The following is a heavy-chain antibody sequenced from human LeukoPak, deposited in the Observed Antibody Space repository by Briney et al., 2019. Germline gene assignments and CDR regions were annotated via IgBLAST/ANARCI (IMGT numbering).Heavy chain of an antibody. CDR3: ARAGGSWSFDY. V-gene: IGHV4-61*08. Sequence: PSETLSLTCTVSGGSISSGDYYWSWIRQPPGKGLEWIGYLYFGGSTNYNPSLKSRVTISPDTSKNQFSLKLNSVTAADTAVYYCARAGGSWSFDYLGQGTLVTVSS. J-gene: IGHJ4*02. D-gene: IGHD5-12*01. CDR1: GGSISSGDYY. CDR2: LYFGGST.